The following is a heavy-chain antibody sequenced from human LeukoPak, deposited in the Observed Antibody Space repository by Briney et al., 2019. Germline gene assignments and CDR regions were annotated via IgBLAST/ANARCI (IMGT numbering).Heavy chain of an antibody. D-gene: IGHD3/OR15-3a*01. CDR2: IYYYGST. J-gene: IGHJ4*02. V-gene: IGHV4-39*07. CDR3: ARQTGSGLFILP. Sequence: SETLSLTCTVSGGSISSSSYYWGWIRQPPGKGLEWIGSIYYYGSTYYNPSLKSRVTISVDTSKNQFSLKLSSVTTADTAVYYCARQTGSGLFILPGGQGTLVTVSS. CDR1: GGSISSSSYY.